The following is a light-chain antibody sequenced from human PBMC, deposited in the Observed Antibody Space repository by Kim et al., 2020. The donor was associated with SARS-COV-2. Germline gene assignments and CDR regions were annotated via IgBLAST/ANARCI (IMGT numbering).Light chain of an antibody. Sequence: VSPGKTARSPCSEYKLEDKYAGLYQQKPGHSPVLVIYQDSKRPSGITERFSGSNSGNTATLTISGTQAMDEADYYCQAWDSSTYWVFGGGTQLTVL. CDR3: QAWDSSTYWV. CDR1: KLEDKY. J-gene: IGLJ3*02. CDR2: QDS. V-gene: IGLV3-1*01.